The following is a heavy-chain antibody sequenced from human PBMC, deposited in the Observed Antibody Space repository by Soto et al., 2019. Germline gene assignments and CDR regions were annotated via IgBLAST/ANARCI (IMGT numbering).Heavy chain of an antibody. CDR3: AKLRYFDWSSYNWFEY. J-gene: IGHJ5*01. CDR1: GFTFSSYA. D-gene: IGHD3-9*01. CDR2: ISGSGATT. Sequence: EVQLLESGGGLVQPGGSLRLSCAASGFTFSSYAMTWVRQAPGKGLEWVSGISGSGATTSYADSVKGRFTVSRDNSKNTLYLQMNSLRVEDTAVSYCAKLRYFDWSSYNWFEYWGQGTPVTVSS. V-gene: IGHV3-23*01.